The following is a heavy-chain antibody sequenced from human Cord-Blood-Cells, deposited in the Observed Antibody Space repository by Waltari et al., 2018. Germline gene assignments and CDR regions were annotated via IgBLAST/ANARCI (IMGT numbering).Heavy chain of an antibody. CDR2: INHSGST. D-gene: IGHD2-2*01. J-gene: IGHJ6*02. CDR3: ARATRLYCSSTSCYEYYYYGMDV. CDR1: GGSFSGYY. V-gene: IGHV4-34*01. Sequence: QVQLQQWGAGLLKPSETLSLTCAVYGGSFSGYYWSWIRQPPGKGLEWIGEINHSGSTNSDPTLKSRVTISVDTSKNQFSLKRSSVTAADTAVYYCARATRLYCSSTSCYEYYYYGMDVWGQGTTVTVSS.